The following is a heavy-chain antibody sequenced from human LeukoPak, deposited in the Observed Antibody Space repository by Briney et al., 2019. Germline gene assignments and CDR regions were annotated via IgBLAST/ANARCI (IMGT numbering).Heavy chain of an antibody. V-gene: IGHV4-30-2*01. CDR2: IYHSGST. CDR3: ARVYDSSGSPRMGAFDI. D-gene: IGHD3-22*01. J-gene: IGHJ3*02. Sequence: PSETLSLTCTVSGGSISSGGYSWSWIRQPPGKGLEWIGYIYHSGSTYYNPSLKSRVTISVDRSKNQFSLKLSSVTAADTVVYYCARVYDSSGSPRMGAFDIWGQGTMVTVSS. CDR1: GGSISSGGYS.